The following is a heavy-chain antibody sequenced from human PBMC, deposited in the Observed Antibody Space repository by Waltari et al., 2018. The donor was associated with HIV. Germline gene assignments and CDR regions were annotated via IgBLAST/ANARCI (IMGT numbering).Heavy chain of an antibody. CDR3: ARENILLLFGESYYNYYGMDV. D-gene: IGHD3-10*01. V-gene: IGHV4-4*07. J-gene: IGHJ6*02. Sequence: QVQLQESGPGLVKPSETLSRTCTVSGGSISGYYWSWIRQPAGKGLEWVGQIYISGSTNYNPSLKSRVTMSLDASKNLFSLKMRSVTAADTAVYYCARENILLLFGESYYNYYGMDVWGQGTTVTVSS. CDR2: IYISGST. CDR1: GGSISGYY.